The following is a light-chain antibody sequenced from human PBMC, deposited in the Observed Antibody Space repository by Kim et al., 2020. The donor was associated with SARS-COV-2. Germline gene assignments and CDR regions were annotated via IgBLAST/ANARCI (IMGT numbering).Light chain of an antibody. CDR3: QTWGTGIQV. Sequence: QPVLTQSPSASASLGASVKLTCTLSSGHSSYAIAWHQQQPEKGPRYLMKLNSDGSHSKGDGIPDRFSGSSSGAERYLTISSVRSEDEADYYCQTWGTGIQVFGGGTQLPS. J-gene: IGLJ3*02. CDR1: SGHSSYA. CDR2: LNSDGSH. V-gene: IGLV4-69*01.